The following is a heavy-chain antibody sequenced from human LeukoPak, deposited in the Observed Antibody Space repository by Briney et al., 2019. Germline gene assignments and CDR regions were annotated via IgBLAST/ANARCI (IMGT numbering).Heavy chain of an antibody. CDR1: GGSFSGYY. Sequence: SETLSLTCAVYGGSFSGYYWSWIRRPPGKGLEWIGEINHSGSTNYNPSLKSRVTISVDTSKNQFSLKLSSVTAADTAVYYCAREYYYDSSGYYLAYYYYGMDVWGQGTTVTVSS. J-gene: IGHJ6*02. CDR3: AREYYYDSSGYYLAYYYYGMDV. CDR2: INHSGST. V-gene: IGHV4-34*01. D-gene: IGHD3-22*01.